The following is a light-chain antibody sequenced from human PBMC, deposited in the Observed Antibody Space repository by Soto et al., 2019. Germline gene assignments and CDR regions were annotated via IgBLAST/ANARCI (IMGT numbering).Light chain of an antibody. Sequence: EIVWTQSPGTRALSPGEGAIGCCRASQWIRSTYLACYQQKPGQAPRLLIYGASSRATGIPARFSGSWYGTDFNLTISSLEHEDSAIHYCQQRNSWPPVSFGQGTRLEIK. CDR3: QQRNSWPPVS. V-gene: IGKV3D-20*02. CDR2: GAS. J-gene: IGKJ5*01. CDR1: QWIRSTY.